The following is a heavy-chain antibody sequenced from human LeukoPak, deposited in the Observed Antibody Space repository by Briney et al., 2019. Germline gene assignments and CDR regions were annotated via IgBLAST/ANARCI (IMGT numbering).Heavy chain of an antibody. Sequence: QPGRSLRLSCAASGFTFDDYAMHWVRQAPGKGLEWVSGISWNSGSIGYADSVKGRFTISRDNAKNSLYLQMNSLRAEDTALYYCARRDFWSGLGNYWGQGTLVTVSS. CDR3: ARRDFWSGLGNY. CDR1: GFTFDDYA. CDR2: ISWNSGSI. J-gene: IGHJ4*02. D-gene: IGHD3-3*01. V-gene: IGHV3-9*01.